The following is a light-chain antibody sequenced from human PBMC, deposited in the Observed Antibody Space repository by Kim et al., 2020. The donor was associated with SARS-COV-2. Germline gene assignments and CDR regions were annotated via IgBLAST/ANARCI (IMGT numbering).Light chain of an antibody. CDR2: GKN. CDR3: NSRDSSGNPYVV. Sequence: SSELTQDPAVSVALGQTVRITCQGDSLRSYYASWYQQKPEQAPVLVIYGKNNRPSVIPDRFSGSSSGNTASLTITGAQAEDEADYYCNSRDSSGNPYVVFGGGTQRNVL. CDR1: SLRSYY. V-gene: IGLV3-19*01. J-gene: IGLJ2*01.